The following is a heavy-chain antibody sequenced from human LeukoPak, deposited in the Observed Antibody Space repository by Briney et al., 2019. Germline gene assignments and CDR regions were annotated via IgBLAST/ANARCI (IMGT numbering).Heavy chain of an antibody. CDR2: VSGGDTNT. J-gene: IGHJ4*02. CDR1: GFTFSNYD. CDR3: AKWGDYDVLTGYYDSDY. Sequence: QPGASLRLSCAASGFTFSNYDMRWVRQAPGKGLEWVSAVSGGDTNTYYTDSVEGRFTISRDNSKNTLYLQMNSLSAEDTAIYYCAKWGDYDVLTGYYDSDYWGQGTLVTVSS. D-gene: IGHD3-9*01. V-gene: IGHV3-23*01.